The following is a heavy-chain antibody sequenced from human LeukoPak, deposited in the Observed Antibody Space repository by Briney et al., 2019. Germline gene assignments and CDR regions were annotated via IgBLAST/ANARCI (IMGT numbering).Heavy chain of an antibody. CDR3: ARDDGDYAHPVDY. V-gene: IGHV3-7*01. D-gene: IGHD4-17*01. J-gene: IGHJ4*02. CDR2: IKQDGSET. CDR1: GFTFSSYW. Sequence: GGSLRLSCAASGFTFSSYWMSWVRQAPGKGLEWVANIKQDGSETYYVDSVKGRFTISRDNAKNSVYLQMNSLRAEDTAVYYCARDDGDYAHPVDYWGQGTLVTVSS.